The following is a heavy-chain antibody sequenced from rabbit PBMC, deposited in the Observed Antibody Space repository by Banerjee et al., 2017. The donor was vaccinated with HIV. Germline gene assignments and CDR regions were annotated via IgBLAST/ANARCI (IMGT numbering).Heavy chain of an antibody. CDR3: ARGVIGSNGFDL. CDR2: IYTGSSGST. J-gene: IGHJ4*01. CDR1: GFSFSSSYY. D-gene: IGHD4-2*01. Sequence: QSLEESGGGLVQPEGSLTLTCTASGFSFSSSYYMCWVRQAPGKGLEWIGCIYTGSSGSTYYASWAKGRFTISKTSSTTVTLQMTSLTAADTATYFCARGVIGSNGFDLWGPGTLVTVS. V-gene: IGHV1S40*01.